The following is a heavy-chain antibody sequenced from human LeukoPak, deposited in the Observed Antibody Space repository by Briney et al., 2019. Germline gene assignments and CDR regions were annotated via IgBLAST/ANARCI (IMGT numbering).Heavy chain of an antibody. J-gene: IGHJ4*02. Sequence: SVKVSCKASGYTFTSYGISWVRQAPGQGLEWMGGIIPIFGTANYAQKFQGRVTITADESTSTAYMELSSLRSEDTAVYYCASPQMTYYDILTGYYDYFDYWGQGTLVTVSS. D-gene: IGHD3-9*01. V-gene: IGHV1-69*13. CDR3: ASPQMTYYDILTGYYDYFDY. CDR2: IIPIFGTA. CDR1: GYTFTSYG.